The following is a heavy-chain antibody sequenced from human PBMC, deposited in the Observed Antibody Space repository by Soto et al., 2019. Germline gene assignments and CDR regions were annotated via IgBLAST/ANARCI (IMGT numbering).Heavy chain of an antibody. CDR2: IYYSGST. J-gene: IGHJ4*02. CDR3: ARAPNSGYYRPYFGC. D-gene: IGHD3-22*01. V-gene: IGHV4-30-4*01. Sequence: SETLSLTCTVSGGSISSGDYYWSWIRQPPGKGLEWIGYIYYSGSTYYNPSLKSRDTISVDTSKNQLSLKLSSVGAADTAVYYCARAPNSGYYRPYFGCWGQGALVTVSS. CDR1: GGSISSGDYY.